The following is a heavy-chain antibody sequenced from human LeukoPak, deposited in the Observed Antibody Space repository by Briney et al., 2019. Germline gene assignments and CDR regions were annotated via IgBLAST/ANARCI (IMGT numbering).Heavy chain of an antibody. CDR3: AKVGARGCSSSTCFIY. J-gene: IGHJ4*02. V-gene: IGHV3-23*01. D-gene: IGHD2-2*01. CDR1: GFTCRSYA. CDR2: ISGSGDTT. Sequence: PGGSLRLSCADSGFTCRSYAMSWVRQAPGKALEWVSAISGSGDTTCYADSVKGRFTISRDSSKNTLYLQMNSLRPEDTAVYYCAKVGARGCSSSTCFIYWGQGTLVTVSS.